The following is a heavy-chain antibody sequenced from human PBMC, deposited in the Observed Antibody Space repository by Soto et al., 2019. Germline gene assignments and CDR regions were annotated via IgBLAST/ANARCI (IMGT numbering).Heavy chain of an antibody. CDR3: ARSDGRY. V-gene: IGHV4-59*01. CDR1: GGSLSSYH. CDR2: IYYSGST. Sequence: PSETLSLTCTVSGGSLSSYHWSWIREPPGKGLEWIGYIYYSGSTNYHPSLKSRVTISVDTSKNQFSLKLSSVTAADTAVYYCARSDGRYWGQGTLVTVSS. J-gene: IGHJ4*02.